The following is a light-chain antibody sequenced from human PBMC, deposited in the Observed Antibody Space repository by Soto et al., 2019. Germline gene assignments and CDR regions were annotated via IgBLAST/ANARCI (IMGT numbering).Light chain of an antibody. CDR2: EVS. Sequence: QSVLTQPASVSGSPGQSITISCTGTSSDIGTYNYVSWYQQHPGKAPKLMIYEVSNRPSGVSNRFSGSKSGNTASLTISGLQAEDEADYYCISYRSSSTLVFGTGTKLTVL. V-gene: IGLV2-14*01. CDR3: ISYRSSSTLV. J-gene: IGLJ1*01. CDR1: SSDIGTYNY.